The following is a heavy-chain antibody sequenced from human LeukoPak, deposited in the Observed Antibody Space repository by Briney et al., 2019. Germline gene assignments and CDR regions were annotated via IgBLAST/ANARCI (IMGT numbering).Heavy chain of an antibody. CDR3: ARAPRSGAYWFDP. CDR1: GASISSYY. D-gene: IGHD3-3*01. V-gene: IGHV4-4*07. Sequence: SETLSLTCTVSGASISSYYWTWIRQPAGKGLEWIGRIYTSGSTYYNPSLKSRVTISVDTSKNQFSLKLSSVTAADTAVYYCARAPRSGAYWFDPWGQGTLVTVSS. J-gene: IGHJ5*02. CDR2: IYTSGST.